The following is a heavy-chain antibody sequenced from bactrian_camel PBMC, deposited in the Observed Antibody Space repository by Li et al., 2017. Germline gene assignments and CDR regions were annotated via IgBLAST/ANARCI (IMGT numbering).Heavy chain of an antibody. Sequence: DVQLVESGGGSVQAGGSLRLSCSASGVTASSYLMGWFRQSPGQDREWVGSIDIAGGTAYAASVKGRFTISKDNAKKIVYLQMNTLKPEDTAMYSCAVYGGLRRLCRLGPAGDPGHRL. CDR1: GVTASSYL. CDR2: IDIAGGT. J-gene: IGHJ4*01. V-gene: IGHV3S10*01. D-gene: IGHD4*01.